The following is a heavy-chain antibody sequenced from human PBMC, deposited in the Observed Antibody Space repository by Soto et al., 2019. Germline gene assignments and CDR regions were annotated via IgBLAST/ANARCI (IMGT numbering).Heavy chain of an antibody. CDR3: ARDTTYGDYPFDY. Sequence: ASVKVSCKASGYTFTSYGISWVRQAPGQGLQWMGWISAYNGSTSYAQKFQGRVTMTRDTSTSTVYMELSSLRSEDTAVYYCARDTTYGDYPFDYWGQGTLVTVSS. V-gene: IGHV1-18*01. CDR1: GYTFTSYG. D-gene: IGHD4-17*01. J-gene: IGHJ4*02. CDR2: ISAYNGST.